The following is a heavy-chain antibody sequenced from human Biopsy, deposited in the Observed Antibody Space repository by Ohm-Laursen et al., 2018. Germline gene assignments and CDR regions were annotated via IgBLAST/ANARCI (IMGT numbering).Heavy chain of an antibody. Sequence: ASVKVSCKASGYTFTGQYLHWVRQVPGQGLEWMGWINPHSGTTKFAQDFQGRVTMTRDTSITTAYMELRRLRSDDTAVYYCAKGQDLRGGAEYFQHWGQGALVTVAS. CDR3: AKGQDLRGGAEYFQH. D-gene: IGHD2-15*01. J-gene: IGHJ1*01. CDR2: INPHSGTT. CDR1: GYTFTGQY. V-gene: IGHV1-2*02.